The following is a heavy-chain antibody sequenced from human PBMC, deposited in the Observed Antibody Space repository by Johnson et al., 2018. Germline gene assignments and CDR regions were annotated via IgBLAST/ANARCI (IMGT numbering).Heavy chain of an antibody. J-gene: IGHJ6*02. CDR2: IYPGDSDT. D-gene: IGHD6-19*01. CDR3: ARLPSIAVAVYSGMDV. V-gene: IGHV5-51*01. Sequence: VQLQQSGAEVKKPGQSLNISCTASGYRFTNNWIGWVRQMPGKGLEWMGIIYPGDSDTRYSPSFQGRVTISADKSISTAYLQLSSLKAPDTAMYYCARLPSIAVAVYSGMDVWGQGTTVSVSS. CDR1: GYRFTNNW.